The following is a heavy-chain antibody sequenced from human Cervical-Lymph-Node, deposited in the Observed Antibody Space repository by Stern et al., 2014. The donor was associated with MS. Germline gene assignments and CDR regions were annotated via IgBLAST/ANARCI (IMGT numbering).Heavy chain of an antibody. CDR1: GFTFSIYL. CDR2: LMPGDSDT. Sequence: VQLVQSGAELIRPGESLKISCKGSGFTFSIYLIAWVRQMPGTGLDWIVCLMPGDSDTRYSPSFQGQVTMSADKATSTADLQWSSLNASDTAMYFCARQTTAWASDVWGQGTLVTVSS. V-gene: IGHV5-51*01. CDR3: ARQTTAWASDV. J-gene: IGHJ4*02. D-gene: IGHD1-14*01.